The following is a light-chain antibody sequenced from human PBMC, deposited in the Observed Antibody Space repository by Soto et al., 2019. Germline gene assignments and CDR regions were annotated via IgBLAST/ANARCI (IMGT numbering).Light chain of an antibody. J-gene: IGKJ4*01. Sequence: DIQMTQSPSSLSASIGDRVTITCRASQNIGSFLAWYQQKPGKAPNLLMYAASTLQSGVPSRFSGSGSGTDFTITISSLQPEDFATYYCQQLNSYPLTFGGGTKVDI. CDR3: QQLNSYPLT. CDR1: QNIGSF. CDR2: AAS. V-gene: IGKV1-9*01.